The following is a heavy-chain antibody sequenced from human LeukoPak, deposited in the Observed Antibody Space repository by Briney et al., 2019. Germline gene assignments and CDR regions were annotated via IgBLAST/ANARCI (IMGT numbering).Heavy chain of an antibody. Sequence: GGSLRLSCAASGFTFSSYAMSWVRQAPGKGLEWVSGISGSGGSTYYAESVKGRFTISRDNSKNTLYLQMNSLRAEDTAVYYCARDPESEGLVDYWGQGTLVTVSS. CDR1: GFTFSSYA. CDR2: ISGSGGST. V-gene: IGHV3-23*01. CDR3: ARDPESEGLVDY. D-gene: IGHD1-14*01. J-gene: IGHJ4*02.